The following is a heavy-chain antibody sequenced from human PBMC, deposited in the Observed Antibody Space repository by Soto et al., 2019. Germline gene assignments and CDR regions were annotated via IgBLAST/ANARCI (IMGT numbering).Heavy chain of an antibody. CDR3: ATTTVVAAAGFVP. V-gene: IGHV3-30*03. CDR2: IANDGGRK. J-gene: IGHJ5*02. CDR1: GFNFSNYG. D-gene: IGHD2-15*01. Sequence: QVHLVESGGGVVQPEKSLRLSCGASGFNFSNYGMHWVHQPPGKGLEWVAIIANDGGRKYYADSVEGRFTVSRDNSKNTLFLQMNNLRPEDTAVYYCATTTVVAAAGFVPWGRGTQVIVSS.